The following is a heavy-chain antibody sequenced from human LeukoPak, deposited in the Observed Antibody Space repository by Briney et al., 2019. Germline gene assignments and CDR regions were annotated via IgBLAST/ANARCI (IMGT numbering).Heavy chain of an antibody. CDR1: GYSISSTYY. V-gene: IGHV4-38-2*02. J-gene: IGHJ4*02. D-gene: IGHD1-1*01. CDR2: VHHSGST. Sequence: KPSETLSLTCTVSGYSISSTYYWGWIRQPPGKGLEWIGSVHHSGSTYYNPSLKSRVTISVDTSKSQFSMNLRSVTAADTAAYYCATCVRGTTDFDYWGQGTLVTVSS. CDR3: ATCVRGTTDFDY.